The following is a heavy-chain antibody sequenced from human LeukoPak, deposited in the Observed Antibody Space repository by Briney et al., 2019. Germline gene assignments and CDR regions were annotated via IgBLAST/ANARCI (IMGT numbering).Heavy chain of an antibody. CDR2: IKQDGSEK. Sequence: GGSLRLSCAASGFTFSSYWMSWVRQAPGKGLEWVANIKQDGSEKYYVDSVKGRFTISRDNAKNSLYLQMNSLRAEDTAVYYCAREWIAPLAPFDYWGQGTLVTVSP. D-gene: IGHD3-3*02. CDR3: AREWIAPLAPFDY. CDR1: GFTFSSYW. V-gene: IGHV3-7*03. J-gene: IGHJ4*02.